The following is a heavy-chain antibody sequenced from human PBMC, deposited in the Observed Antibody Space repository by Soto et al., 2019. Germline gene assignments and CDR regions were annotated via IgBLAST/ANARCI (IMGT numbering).Heavy chain of an antibody. V-gene: IGHV1-3*01. J-gene: IGHJ6*02. Sequence: QVQLMQSGTEVKKPGASVRVSCKASGYTFSSNAMHWVRQAPGQRLEWMGWINAGNGDTKYSQKFQGRVTITRDTSASTAYMELSSLRSEDTAVYYCARDLRSSSWPYDYYGMDVWGQGTTVTVSS. CDR2: INAGNGDT. CDR3: ARDLRSSSWPYDYYGMDV. D-gene: IGHD6-13*01. CDR1: GYTFSSNA.